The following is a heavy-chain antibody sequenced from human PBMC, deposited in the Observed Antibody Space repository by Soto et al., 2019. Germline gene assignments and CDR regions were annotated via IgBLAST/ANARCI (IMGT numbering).Heavy chain of an antibody. CDR1: GGTFSSYA. V-gene: IGHV1-69*13. CDR3: AIRNQLLWEMRLRFYYYYGMDV. J-gene: IGHJ6*02. D-gene: IGHD2-2*01. CDR2: IIPIFGTA. Sequence: ASVKVSCKASGGTFSSYAISWVRQAPGQGLEWMGGIIPIFGTANYAQKFQGRVTISADESTSTAYMELRSLRPEDPAGYYCAIRNQLLWEMRLRFYYYYGMDVYGQGTAVTVS.